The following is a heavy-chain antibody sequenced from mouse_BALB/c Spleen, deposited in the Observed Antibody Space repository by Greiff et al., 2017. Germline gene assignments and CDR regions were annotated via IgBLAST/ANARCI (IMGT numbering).Heavy chain of an antibody. CDR2: INPGSGGT. CDR3: ARGGITAFAY. J-gene: IGHJ3*01. D-gene: IGHD1-1*01. Sequence: QVHVKQSGAELVRPGTSVKVSCKASGYAFTNYLIEWVKQRPGQGLEWIGVINPGSGGTNYNEKFKGKATLTADKSSSTAYMQLSSLTSDDSAVYFCARGGITAFAYWGQGTLVTVSA. CDR1: GYAFTNYL. V-gene: IGHV1-54*01.